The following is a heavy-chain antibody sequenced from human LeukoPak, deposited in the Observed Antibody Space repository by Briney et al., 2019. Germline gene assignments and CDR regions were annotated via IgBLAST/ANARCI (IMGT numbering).Heavy chain of an antibody. CDR1: GYTFTDYY. Sequence: GASVKVSCKASGYTFTDYYIHWVRQAPGQGLEWMGWISPNSGGTDYAQRFQGRVTMTRDTSITTAYMEMNSLNSDDTGVYYCARADLLYCSITSCSSFDYWGQGTLVTVSS. J-gene: IGHJ4*02. CDR3: ARADLLYCSITSCSSFDY. D-gene: IGHD2-2*01. V-gene: IGHV1-2*02. CDR2: ISPNSGGT.